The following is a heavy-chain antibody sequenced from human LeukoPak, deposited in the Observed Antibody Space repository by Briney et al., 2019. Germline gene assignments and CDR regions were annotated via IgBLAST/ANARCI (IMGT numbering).Heavy chain of an antibody. Sequence: QAGGSLRLSCAASGFTFSRYGMNWVRQTPGKGLEWVATISGSGYTTYYADSVKGRLTISRDNSKNTLYLEMNNLRAEDTAVYYCAKARSGYDYQVKYWGQGTLVTVSS. D-gene: IGHD3-22*01. CDR1: GFTFSRYG. J-gene: IGHJ4*02. V-gene: IGHV3-23*01. CDR3: AKARSGYDYQVKY. CDR2: ISGSGYTT.